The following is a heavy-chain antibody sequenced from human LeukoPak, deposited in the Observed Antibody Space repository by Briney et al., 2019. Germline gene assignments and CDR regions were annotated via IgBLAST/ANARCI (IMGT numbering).Heavy chain of an antibody. V-gene: IGHV3-21*04. Sequence: GGSLRLSCAASGFTFSSYSMNWVRQAPGKGLEWVSSISSSSSYIYYADSVKGRFTISRDNAKNSLYLQMNSLRAEDTALYYCAKDTGERPAWFDYWGQGTLVTVSS. CDR1: GFTFSSYS. J-gene: IGHJ4*02. CDR3: AKDTGERPAWFDY. CDR2: ISSSSSYI. D-gene: IGHD3-16*01.